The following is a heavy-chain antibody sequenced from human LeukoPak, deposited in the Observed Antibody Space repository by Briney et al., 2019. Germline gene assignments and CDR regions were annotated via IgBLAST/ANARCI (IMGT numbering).Heavy chain of an antibody. J-gene: IGHJ4*02. Sequence: GGSLRLSCAASGFTFSSYSMNWVRQAPGKGLEWVSYISSSSNTIYYADSVKGRFTISRDNARNSLYLQMNSLRAEDTAVYYCASGDSNGWYGYWGQGTLVTVSS. CDR3: ASGDSNGWYGY. CDR2: ISSSSNTI. V-gene: IGHV3-48*01. CDR1: GFTFSSYS. D-gene: IGHD6-19*01.